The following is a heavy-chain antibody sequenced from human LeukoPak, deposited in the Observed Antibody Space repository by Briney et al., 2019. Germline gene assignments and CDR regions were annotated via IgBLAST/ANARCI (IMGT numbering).Heavy chain of an antibody. CDR2: IIPIFGTA. CDR3: ASHDYYDSSGYYAPLDY. V-gene: IGHV1-69*13. Sequence: SVTVSCKASGGTFSIYAISWVRQAPGQGLEWMGGIIPIFGTANYAQKFQGRVTITADESTSTAYMELSSLRSEDTAVYYCASHDYYDSSGYYAPLDYWGQGTLVTVSS. D-gene: IGHD3-22*01. CDR1: GGTFSIYA. J-gene: IGHJ4*02.